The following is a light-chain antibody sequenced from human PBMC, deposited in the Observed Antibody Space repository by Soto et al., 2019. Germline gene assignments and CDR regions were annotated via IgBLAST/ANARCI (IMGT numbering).Light chain of an antibody. CDR3: QQYNNWPPT. V-gene: IGKV3-15*01. CDR2: DAS. Sequence: EIVLTQSPGTLSLSPGERATLSCRASQSVRMDYLAWYQQKPGQAPWLLIYDASTRAPGIPARFSGSGSGTELTLTISSLQSDDFAVYHCQQYNNWPPTFGHGTRLEIK. CDR1: QSVRMDY. J-gene: IGKJ5*01.